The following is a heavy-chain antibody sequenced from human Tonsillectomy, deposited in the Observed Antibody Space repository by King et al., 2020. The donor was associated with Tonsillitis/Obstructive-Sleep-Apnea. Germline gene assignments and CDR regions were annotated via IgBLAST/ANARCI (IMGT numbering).Heavy chain of an antibody. Sequence: VQLQESGPGLVKPSETLSLTCTVSGDSISSYYCSWIRPSPGKGLEWIGYIYDSGSTYYNPSLKSRVTISADTSKNQFSLKLSSVTTADTAVYYCARFKRNYFDYWGQGTLVTVSS. CDR2: IYDSGST. CDR3: ARFKRNYFDY. J-gene: IGHJ4*02. CDR1: GDSISSYY. V-gene: IGHV4-59*01.